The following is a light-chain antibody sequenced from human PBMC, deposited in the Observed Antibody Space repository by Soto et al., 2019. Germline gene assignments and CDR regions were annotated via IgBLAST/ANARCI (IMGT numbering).Light chain of an antibody. V-gene: IGKV1-5*03. Sequence: DIQMTQSPSTLSASVGDRVTISCRASQSVNTWLAWYHQKPGKAPKYLIYKASTLESGVPSRFSGSGSGTEFTLTISGLQPDDFATYYCQQYNNFPLTFGVGTKVEMK. CDR2: KAS. CDR1: QSVNTW. J-gene: IGKJ4*01. CDR3: QQYNNFPLT.